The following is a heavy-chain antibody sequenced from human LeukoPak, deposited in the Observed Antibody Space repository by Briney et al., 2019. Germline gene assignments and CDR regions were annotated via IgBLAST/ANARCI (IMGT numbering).Heavy chain of an antibody. Sequence: GASVRVSCKASGYTFTGYYMHWVRQAPGQGLEWMGWINPNSGGTNYAQKFQGRVTMTRDTSISTAYMELRRLRSDDTAVYYCARALDYDFWSGSHYYYYGMDVWGQGTTVTVSS. J-gene: IGHJ6*02. CDR1: GYTFTGYY. CDR3: ARALDYDFWSGSHYYYYGMDV. CDR2: INPNSGGT. D-gene: IGHD3-3*01. V-gene: IGHV1-2*02.